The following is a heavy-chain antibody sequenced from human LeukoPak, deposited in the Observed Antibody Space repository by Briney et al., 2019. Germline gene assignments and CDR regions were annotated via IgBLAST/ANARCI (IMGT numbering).Heavy chain of an antibody. Sequence: ASVKVSCKASGYTFTSYDINWVRQATGQGLEWMGWMNPNSGNTGYAQKFQGRVTMTRNTSISTAYMELSCLRSEDTAVYYCARGQYYGSGSYYDYWGQGTLVTVSS. CDR2: MNPNSGNT. D-gene: IGHD3-10*01. J-gene: IGHJ4*02. CDR3: ARGQYYGSGSYYDY. CDR1: GYTFTSYD. V-gene: IGHV1-8*01.